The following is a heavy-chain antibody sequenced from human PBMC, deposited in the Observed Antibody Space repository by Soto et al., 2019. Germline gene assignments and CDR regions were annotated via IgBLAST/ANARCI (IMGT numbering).Heavy chain of an antibody. Sequence: QVQLVESGGGVVQPGRSLRLSCAASGFTFSSYVMHWVRQTPGRGLEWVAFISHDGNNKYYADSVKGRFTISRDNSENTRYLHMDSLRAEDTAVYYCARDDEGGSDCDLGYWGQGTLVTVSS. CDR2: ISHDGNNK. V-gene: IGHV3-30-3*01. CDR1: GFTFSSYV. J-gene: IGHJ4*02. CDR3: ARDDEGGSDCDLGY. D-gene: IGHD1-26*01.